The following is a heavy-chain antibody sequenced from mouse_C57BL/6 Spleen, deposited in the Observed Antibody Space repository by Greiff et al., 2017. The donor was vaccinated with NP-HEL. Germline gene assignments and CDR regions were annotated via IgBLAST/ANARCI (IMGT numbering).Heavy chain of an antibody. D-gene: IGHD2-1*01. CDR3: ARTLYGTSYAMDY. CDR1: GFTFSDYG. V-gene: IGHV5-17*01. J-gene: IGHJ4*01. Sequence: EVQRVESGGGLVKPGGSLKLSCAASGFTFSDYGMHWVRQAPEKGLEWVAYISSGSSTIYYADTVKGRFTISRDNAKNTLFLQMTSLRSEDTAMYYCARTLYGTSYAMDYWGQGTSVTVSS. CDR2: ISSGSSTI.